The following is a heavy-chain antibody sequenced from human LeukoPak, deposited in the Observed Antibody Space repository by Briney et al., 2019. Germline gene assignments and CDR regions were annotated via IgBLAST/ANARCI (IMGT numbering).Heavy chain of an antibody. CDR3: ARGVELRYNYYYMDV. Sequence: SVKVSCKASGGTFSSYAISWVRQAPGQGLEWMGGIIPIFGTANYAQKFQGRVTITTDESTSTAYMELSSLRSEDTAVYYCARGVELRYNYYYMDVWGKGTTVTVSS. CDR1: GGTFSSYA. J-gene: IGHJ6*03. D-gene: IGHD1-7*01. V-gene: IGHV1-69*05. CDR2: IIPIFGTA.